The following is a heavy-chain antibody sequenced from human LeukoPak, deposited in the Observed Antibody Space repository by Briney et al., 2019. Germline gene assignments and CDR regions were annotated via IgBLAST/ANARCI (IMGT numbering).Heavy chain of an antibody. CDR3: ANGGYCSVTSCYPKWFDP. CDR1: GRSISSYH. J-gene: IGHJ5*02. CDR2: IYHSGST. D-gene: IGHD2-2*01. V-gene: IGHV4-59*01. Sequence: SETLSLTCTVSGRSISSYHWSWIRQPPGKGLEWIGYIYHSGSTNFNPSLKSRVTMSVDTSKNQFSLKLRSVTAADTAVYYCANGGYCSVTSCYPKWFDPWGQGTLVTVSS.